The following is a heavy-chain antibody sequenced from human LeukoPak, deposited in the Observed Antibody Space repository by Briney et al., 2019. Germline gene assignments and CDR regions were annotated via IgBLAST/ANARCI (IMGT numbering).Heavy chain of an antibody. D-gene: IGHD5-18*01. V-gene: IGHV4-39*07. J-gene: IGHJ4*02. CDR1: GGSISSSSYY. CDR3: ARVVDSYGPNFDY. Sequence: PSETLSLTCTVSGGSISSSSYYWGWIRQPPGKGLEWIGSIYYSGSTYYNPSLKSRVTISVDTSKNQFSLKLSSVTAADTAVYYCARVVDSYGPNFDYWGQGTLVTVSS. CDR2: IYYSGST.